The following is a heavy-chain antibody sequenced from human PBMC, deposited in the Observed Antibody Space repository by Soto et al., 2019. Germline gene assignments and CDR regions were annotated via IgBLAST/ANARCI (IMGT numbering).Heavy chain of an antibody. CDR2: VGGDGRGT. CDR1: GFTFCIYA. CDR3: TTQSYYDFWSGYPPYMDV. V-gene: IGHV3-23*01. D-gene: IGHD3-3*01. J-gene: IGHJ6*03. Sequence: GGSLRLSCAASGFTFCIYAMSWVRQAPGKGLQWVSLVGGDGRGTSYADSVKGRFTISRDNSKDTLHLQMNSLRAEDTAVYYCTTQSYYDFWSGYPPYMDVWGKGTTVTVS.